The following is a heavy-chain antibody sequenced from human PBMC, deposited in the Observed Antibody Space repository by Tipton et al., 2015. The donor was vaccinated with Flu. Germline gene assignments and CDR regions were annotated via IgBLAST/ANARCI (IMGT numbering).Heavy chain of an antibody. Sequence: LSLTCAASGFTFNTFWMHWVRQVPGKGLEWVSRINSEGTDTIYADSVKGRFTISRDNAKKSLYLQMSSLRAEDTAVYYCASLTGDDYWGQGTLVTVSS. V-gene: IGHV3-74*01. CDR1: GFTFNTFW. J-gene: IGHJ4*02. CDR2: INSEGTDT. CDR3: ASLTGDDY. D-gene: IGHD7-27*01.